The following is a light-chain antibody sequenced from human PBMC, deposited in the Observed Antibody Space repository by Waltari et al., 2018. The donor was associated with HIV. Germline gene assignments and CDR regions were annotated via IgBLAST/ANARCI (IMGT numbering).Light chain of an antibody. CDR1: SSGVTYNNP. J-gene: IGLJ1*01. CDR2: DVT. CDR3: FSYGGSLRV. Sequence: QSALTQPRSVSGSPGQSVTISCSGASSGVTYNNPVSWYQHHPGKAPKLIIYDVTKGPSGVPDRFSGSKSGNTASLTISGLQAEDEADYYCFSYGGSLRVFGTGTEVTVL. V-gene: IGLV2-11*01.